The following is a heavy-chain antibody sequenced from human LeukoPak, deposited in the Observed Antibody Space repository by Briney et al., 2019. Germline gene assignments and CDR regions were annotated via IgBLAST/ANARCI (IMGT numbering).Heavy chain of an antibody. CDR2: IYPGDFDT. Sequence: GESLKISCKGSGYSFTSYWIGWVRQMPGKGLEWMGIIYPGDFDTRYSPSFQGQVTISADKSISTAYLQWSSLKASDTAMYYCARLDGYYDSSGYYPRGAFDIWGQGTMVTVSS. CDR1: GYSFTSYW. V-gene: IGHV5-51*01. J-gene: IGHJ3*02. D-gene: IGHD3-22*01. CDR3: ARLDGYYDSSGYYPRGAFDI.